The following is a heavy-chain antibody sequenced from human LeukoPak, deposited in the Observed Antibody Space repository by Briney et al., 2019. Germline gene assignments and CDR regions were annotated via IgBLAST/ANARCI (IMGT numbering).Heavy chain of an antibody. CDR1: GFTFSSYW. CDR2: IKQDGSEK. Sequence: GGSLRLSCAASGFTFSSYWMSWVRQAPGKGLEWVANIKQDGSEKYYVDSVKGRFTISRDNAKNSLYLQMNSLRAEDTALYYCARVPHNYDILTGYYRGGYYFDYWGQGTLVTVSS. CDR3: ARVPHNYDILTGYYRGGYYFDY. V-gene: IGHV3-7*03. J-gene: IGHJ4*02. D-gene: IGHD3-9*01.